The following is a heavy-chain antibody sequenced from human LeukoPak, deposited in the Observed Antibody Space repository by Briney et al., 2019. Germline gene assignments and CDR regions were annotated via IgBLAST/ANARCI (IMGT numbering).Heavy chain of an antibody. CDR1: GDSVSNNIAA. J-gene: IGHJ4*02. CDR2: TYYRSKWSN. Sequence: SQTLSLTCAVSGDSVSNNIAAWNWMGQSPSRGLEWLGRTYYRSKWSNDYAVSVKSRIPINPDTSKNQFSLQLTSVTPEDTAVYYCARQMGPFDFWGPGTLVTVSS. V-gene: IGHV6-1*01. D-gene: IGHD5-24*01. CDR3: ARQMGPFDF.